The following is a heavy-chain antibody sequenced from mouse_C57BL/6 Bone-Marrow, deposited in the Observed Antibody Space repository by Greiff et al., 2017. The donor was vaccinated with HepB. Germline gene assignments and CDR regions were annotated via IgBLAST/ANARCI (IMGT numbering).Heavy chain of an antibody. Sequence: QVQLQQPGAELVKPGASVKVSCKASGYTFTSYWMHWVKQRPGQGLEWIGRIHPSDSDTNYNQKFKGKATLTEDKSSSTTYMQLISLTAEDSAVYYCAIYYGGFAYWGQGTLVTVSA. J-gene: IGHJ3*01. V-gene: IGHV1-74*01. CDR2: IHPSDSDT. D-gene: IGHD1-1*02. CDR1: GYTFTSYW. CDR3: AIYYGGFAY.